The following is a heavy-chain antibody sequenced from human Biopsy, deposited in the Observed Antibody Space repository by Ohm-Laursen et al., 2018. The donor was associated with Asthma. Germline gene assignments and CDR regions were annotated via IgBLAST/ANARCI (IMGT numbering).Heavy chain of an antibody. Sequence: SLRLSCAASGFTFDNYTMHWVRQAPGKGLEWVTIISYDGRNTYYADSVEGRFTISRDNSKNTLFLQMSSLRPEDTAVYYCARGGLHYYEYYGMDVWGQGTTVIASS. CDR1: GFTFDNYT. D-gene: IGHD2-21*02. V-gene: IGHV3-30*04. J-gene: IGHJ6*02. CDR3: ARGGLHYYEYYGMDV. CDR2: ISYDGRNT.